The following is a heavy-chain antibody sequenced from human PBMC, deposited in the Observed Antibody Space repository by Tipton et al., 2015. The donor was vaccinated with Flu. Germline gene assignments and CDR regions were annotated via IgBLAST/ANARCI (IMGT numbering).Heavy chain of an antibody. CDR1: GGFVSSYY. D-gene: IGHD4-11*01. V-gene: IGHV4-59*08. J-gene: IGHJ5*02. CDR3: ARRDYSNYVSEPKNWFNP. CDR2: VHQTGST. Sequence: TLSLTCTVSGGFVSSYYWNWIRQPPGKGLEWIGNVHQTGSTYYNPSLRSRVTIAVDRPKNQFSLRLNSVTAADTAVYYCARRDYSNYVSEPKNWFNPWGQGTLVTVSS.